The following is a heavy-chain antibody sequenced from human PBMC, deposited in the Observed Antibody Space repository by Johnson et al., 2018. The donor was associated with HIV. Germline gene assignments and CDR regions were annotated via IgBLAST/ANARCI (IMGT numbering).Heavy chain of an antibody. D-gene: IGHD6-13*01. CDR2: ISYDGTNE. CDR3: ASSFYQQLRAFDI. V-gene: IGHV3-30-3*01. Sequence: QVQLVESGGGVVQPGRSLRLSCAASGFTFNDYRMHWVRQAPGKGLEWVAVISYDGTNEYYADSVKGRFTISRDNSKNTLYLQMNSLRAEDTAMYYCASSFYQQLRAFDIWGQGTMVTVSS. J-gene: IGHJ3*02. CDR1: GFTFNDYR.